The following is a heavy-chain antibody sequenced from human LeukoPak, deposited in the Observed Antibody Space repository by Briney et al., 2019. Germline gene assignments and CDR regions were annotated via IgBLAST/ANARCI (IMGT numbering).Heavy chain of an antibody. CDR2: TRNKANRYST. D-gene: IGHD1-26*01. V-gene: IGHV3-72*01. Sequence: GGSLRLSCVASGFTFSDHYMDWVRQAPGKGLEWVVRTRNKANRYSTEYAASVKGRFTISRDDSQNSLYLQMNSPKTDDTAVYYCARGGSYYPFDIWGQGTMVTVSS. J-gene: IGHJ3*02. CDR3: ARGGSYYPFDI. CDR1: GFTFSDHY.